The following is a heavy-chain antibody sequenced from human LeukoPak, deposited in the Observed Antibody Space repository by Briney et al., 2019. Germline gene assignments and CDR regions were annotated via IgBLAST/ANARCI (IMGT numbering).Heavy chain of an antibody. J-gene: IGHJ4*02. CDR3: ARDPLPGYSSGWYLH. D-gene: IGHD6-19*01. Sequence: ASVKVSCKASGYTFTGYYMHWVRQAPGQGLEWTGWINPNSGGTNYAQKFQGRVTMTRDTSISTAYMELSRLRSDDTAVYYCARDPLPGYSSGWYLHWGQGTLVTVSS. CDR2: INPNSGGT. CDR1: GYTFTGYY. V-gene: IGHV1-2*02.